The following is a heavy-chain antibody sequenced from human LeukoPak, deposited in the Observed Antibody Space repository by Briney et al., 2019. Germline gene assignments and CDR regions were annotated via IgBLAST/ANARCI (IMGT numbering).Heavy chain of an antibody. CDR3: AKDWAYVKQAFDI. CDR2: ISGSGVST. CDR1: GFTFSSYV. Sequence: GGSLRLSCAASGFTFSSYVMSWVRRAPGKGLEWVSAISGSGVSTYYADSVKGRFTISRDNSKNTLYLQMNSLRAEDTAVYYCAKDWAYVKQAFDIWGRGTMVTVSS. J-gene: IGHJ3*02. V-gene: IGHV3-23*01. D-gene: IGHD6-13*01.